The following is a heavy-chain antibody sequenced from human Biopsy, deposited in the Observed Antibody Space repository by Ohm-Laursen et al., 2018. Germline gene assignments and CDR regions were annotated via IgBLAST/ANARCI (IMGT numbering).Heavy chain of an antibody. D-gene: IGHD6-19*01. V-gene: IGHV3-48*03. J-gene: IGHJ4*02. CDR3: ARDYPSYSSVWYREPIIHC. CDR1: GFTFSSYE. CDR2: ISSSGSTI. Sequence: SLRLSCAASGFTFSSYELNWVRQAPGKGMAWVSYISSSGSTIHYADSVKGRFTISRDNAKNSLYLQMNSLRAEDTAVYYCARDYPSYSSVWYREPIIHCWGQGTLVTVSS.